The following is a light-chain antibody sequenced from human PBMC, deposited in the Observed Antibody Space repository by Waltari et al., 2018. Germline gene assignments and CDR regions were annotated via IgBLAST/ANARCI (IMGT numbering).Light chain of an antibody. Sequence: QSALTQAASVSGSLGQSITISCTGTTNAVGAYDIVSWYQQHPGKAPRLIIYAVTERPSGVSNRFSGSKSGNTASLTISGLQAEDEADYHCCSYAGGRTYVVFGGGTKLTVL. CDR1: TNAVGAYDI. CDR3: CSYAGGRTYVV. CDR2: AVT. V-gene: IGLV2-23*02. J-gene: IGLJ2*01.